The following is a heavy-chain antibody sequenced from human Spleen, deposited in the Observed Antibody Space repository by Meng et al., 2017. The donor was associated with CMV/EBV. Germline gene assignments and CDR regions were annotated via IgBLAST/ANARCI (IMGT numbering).Heavy chain of an antibody. CDR2: ISSSSRHI. D-gene: IGHD3-16*01. J-gene: IGHJ4*02. CDR1: GFTFTSYT. CDR3: VRDWGPFDY. V-gene: IGHV3-21*01. Sequence: GGSLRLSCAASGFTFTSYTMDWVRQAPGEGLEWVSSISSSSRHIYYTDSVKGRFTISRDNAKNSLYLQMNSLRAEDTAVYYCVRDWGPFDYWGQGTLVTVSS.